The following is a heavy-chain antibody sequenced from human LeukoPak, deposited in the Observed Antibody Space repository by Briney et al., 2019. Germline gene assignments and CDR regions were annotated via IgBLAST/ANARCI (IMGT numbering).Heavy chain of an antibody. D-gene: IGHD1-26*01. J-gene: IGHJ4*02. CDR1: GFSFSDHY. Sequence: PGGSLRLSCAASGFSFSDHYMDWVRQAPGKGLEWVSAINGGGGSTYYADSVKGRFTISRDNSKNSLYLQMNSLRAEDTAVYYCARVISGWELPNFDYWGQGTLVTVSS. V-gene: IGHV3-69-1*01. CDR2: INGGGGST. CDR3: ARVISGWELPNFDY.